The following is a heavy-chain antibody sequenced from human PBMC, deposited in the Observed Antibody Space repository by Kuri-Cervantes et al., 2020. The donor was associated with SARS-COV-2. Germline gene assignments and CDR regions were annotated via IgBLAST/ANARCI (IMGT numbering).Heavy chain of an antibody. CDR2: ISGYNGNT. CDR1: GYTFTSYD. J-gene: IGHJ4*02. D-gene: IGHD4-17*01. Sequence: ASVKVSCKASGYTFTSYDINWVRQAPGQGLEWMGWISGYNGNTNYAQKVQGRVTMTTDTSTSTVYMELRSLRSDDTAVYYCARGDYGAAPDYWGQGTLVTVSS. CDR3: ARGDYGAAPDY. V-gene: IGHV1-18*01.